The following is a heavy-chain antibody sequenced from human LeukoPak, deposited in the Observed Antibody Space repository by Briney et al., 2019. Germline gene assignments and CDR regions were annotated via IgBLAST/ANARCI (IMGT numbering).Heavy chain of an antibody. V-gene: IGHV1-69*01. CDR1: GGTFSSYA. CDR2: IIPIFGTA. CDR3: ARGSDGDYGGVY. J-gene: IGHJ4*02. Sequence: SVKVSCKASGGTFSSYAISWVRQAPGQGLEWMGGIIPIFGTANYAQKFQGRVTITSDESTSTAYMELGSLRSEDTAVYYCARGSDGDYGGVYWGQGTLVTVSS. D-gene: IGHD4-17*01.